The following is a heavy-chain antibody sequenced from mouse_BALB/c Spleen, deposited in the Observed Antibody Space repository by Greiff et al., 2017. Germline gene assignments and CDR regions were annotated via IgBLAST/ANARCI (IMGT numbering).Heavy chain of an antibody. V-gene: IGHV5-17*02. CDR3: ARGAYGNYVDYAMDY. D-gene: IGHD2-1*01. J-gene: IGHJ4*01. CDR2: ISSGSSTI. Sequence: EVHLVESGGGLVQPGGSRKLSCAASGFTFSSFGMHWVRQAPEKGLEWVVYISSGSSTIYYADTVKGRFTISRDNPKNALFLQMTSLRSEDTAMYYCARGAYGNYVDYAMDYWGQGTSVTVST. CDR1: GFTFSSFG.